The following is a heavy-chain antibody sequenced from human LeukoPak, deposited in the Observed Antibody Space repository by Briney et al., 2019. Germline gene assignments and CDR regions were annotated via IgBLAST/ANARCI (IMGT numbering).Heavy chain of an antibody. J-gene: IGHJ5*02. Sequence: GGSLRLSCAASGFTSSSYWMSWVRQAPGKGLEWVANIKQDGSEKYYVDSVKGRFTISRDNAKNSLYLQMNSLRAEDTAVYYCAREVKYCSSTSCWFDPWGQGTLVTVSS. CDR1: GFTSSSYW. CDR3: AREVKYCSSTSCWFDP. CDR2: IKQDGSEK. D-gene: IGHD2-2*01. V-gene: IGHV3-7*01.